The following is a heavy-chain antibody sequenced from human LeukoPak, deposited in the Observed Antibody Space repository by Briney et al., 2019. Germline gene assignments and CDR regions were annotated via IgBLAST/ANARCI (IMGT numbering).Heavy chain of an antibody. V-gene: IGHV3-74*01. CDR1: GFTFSSYW. Sequence: GGSLRLSCAASGFTFSSYWMHWVRQAPGKGPVWVSGIKSDGSSTRFADSVQVRFTISRDNGKNTLYLQMNSLRAKDTAVYYCARGGDSSNWYPGYFDYWGQGALVTVSS. CDR3: ARGGDSSNWYPGYFDY. CDR2: IKSDGSST. J-gene: IGHJ4*02. D-gene: IGHD6-13*01.